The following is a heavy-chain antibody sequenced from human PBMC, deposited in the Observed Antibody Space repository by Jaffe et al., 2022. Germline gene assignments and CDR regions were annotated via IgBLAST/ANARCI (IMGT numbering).Heavy chain of an antibody. CDR1: GYTFTGYY. CDR2: INPNSGGT. CDR3: ARVGPGIAVAGTIWFDP. Sequence: QVQLVQSGAEVKKPGASVKVSCKASGYTFTGYYMHWVRQAPGQGLEWMGRINPNSGGTNYAQKFQGRVTMTRDTSISTAYMELSRLRSDDTAVYYCARVGPGIAVAGTIWFDPWGQGTLVTVSS. D-gene: IGHD6-19*01. J-gene: IGHJ5*02. V-gene: IGHV1-2*06.